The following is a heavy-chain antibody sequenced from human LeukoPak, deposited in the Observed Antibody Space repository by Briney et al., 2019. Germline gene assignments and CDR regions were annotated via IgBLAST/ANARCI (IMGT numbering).Heavy chain of an antibody. V-gene: IGHV4-4*07. J-gene: IGHJ4*02. CDR2: IYTSGST. D-gene: IGHD1-26*01. CDR1: GGFIRSYY. CDR3: ARDCLFRSSQDY. Sequence: SETLSLTCTVSGGFIRSYYWSWIRQPGGKGVEWIGRIYTSGSTNYNPSLKSRVTMSVDTSKNQFSLKLSSVTAADTAVYYCARDCLFRSSQDYWGQGTLVTVSS.